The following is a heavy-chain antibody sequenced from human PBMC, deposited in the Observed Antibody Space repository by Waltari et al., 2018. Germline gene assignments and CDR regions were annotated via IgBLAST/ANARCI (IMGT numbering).Heavy chain of an antibody. D-gene: IGHD6-19*01. CDR3: ARYSSGWSTFDP. Sequence: QLQLQESGPGLVKPSETLSLTCTVSGGSISSSSYYWGWIRQPPGKGLEWIGSIYYSGRTYNNPSLKSRVTISVDTSKNQFSLKLSSVTAADTAVYYCARYSSGWSTFDPWGQGTLVTVSS. CDR2: IYYSGRT. V-gene: IGHV4-39*01. J-gene: IGHJ5*02. CDR1: GGSISSSSYY.